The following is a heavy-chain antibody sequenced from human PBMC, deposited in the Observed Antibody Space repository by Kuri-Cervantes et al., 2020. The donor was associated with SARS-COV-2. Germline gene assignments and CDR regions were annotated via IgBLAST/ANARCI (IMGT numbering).Heavy chain of an antibody. CDR1: GYSFTSYW. CDR3: ARPTNDFCCMDV. Sequence: KVSCKGSGYSFTSYWISWVRQMPGKGLEWMGRIDPSDSYTNYSPSFQGHVTISADKSISTAYLQWSSLKASDTAMYYCARPTNDFCCMDVWGQGTTVTVSS. V-gene: IGHV5-10-1*01. CDR2: IDPSDSYT. J-gene: IGHJ6*02. D-gene: IGHD2-8*01.